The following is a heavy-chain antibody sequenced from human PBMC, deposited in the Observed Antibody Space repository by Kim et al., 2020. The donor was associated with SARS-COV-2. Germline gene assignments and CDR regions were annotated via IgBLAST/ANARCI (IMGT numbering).Heavy chain of an antibody. CDR3: ASRGEGYYFDY. V-gene: IGHV4-30-2*01. J-gene: IGHJ4*02. CDR2: T. Sequence: TYYTPSLKSRVTISVDRSKNQFSLKLSSVTAADTAVYYCASRGEGYYFDYWGQGTLVTVSS.